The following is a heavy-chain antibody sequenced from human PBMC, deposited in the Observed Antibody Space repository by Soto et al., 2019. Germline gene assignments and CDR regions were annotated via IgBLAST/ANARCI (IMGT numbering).Heavy chain of an antibody. J-gene: IGHJ3*02. CDR2: ISYDGSNK. D-gene: IGHD2-15*01. CDR3: AKIFVVVVAATNDAFDI. V-gene: IGHV3-30*18. CDR1: GFTFSSYG. Sequence: GGSLRLSCAASGFTFSSYGMHWVRQAPGKGLEWVAVISYDGSNKYYADSVKGRFTISRDNSKNTLYLQMNSLRAEDTAVYYCAKIFVVVVAATNDAFDIWGQGTMVTVSS.